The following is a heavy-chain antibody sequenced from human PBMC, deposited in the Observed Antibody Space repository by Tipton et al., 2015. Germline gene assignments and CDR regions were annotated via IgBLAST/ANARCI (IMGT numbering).Heavy chain of an antibody. J-gene: IGHJ4*02. D-gene: IGHD4-23*01. CDR2: ISTYNGNT. V-gene: IGHV1-18*01. Sequence: QLVQSGAEVMKPGASVKVSCKASGYIFTSYGISWVRQAPGQGLEWLGWISTYNGNTNYAQKLQGRVTMTTDTSTTTAYMELRSLGSDDRAVFYCASSRVYDGGGSDCDNGGQEPLAPVS. CDR3: ASSRVYDGGGSDCDN. CDR1: GYIFTSYG.